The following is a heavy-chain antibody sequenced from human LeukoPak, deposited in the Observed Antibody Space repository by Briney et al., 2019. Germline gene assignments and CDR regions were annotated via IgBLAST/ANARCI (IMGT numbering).Heavy chain of an antibody. CDR1: GYSISSGYY. Sequence: PSETLSLTCTVSGYSISSGYYWGWIRQPPGKGLEWIGSIYHSGSTYYNPSLKSRVTISVDTSKDQFSLKLTSLTAADTAVYYCARGPTRHYFDFWGQGTLVTVSS. D-gene: IGHD5-12*01. CDR3: ARGPTRHYFDF. CDR2: IYHSGST. J-gene: IGHJ4*02. V-gene: IGHV4-38-2*02.